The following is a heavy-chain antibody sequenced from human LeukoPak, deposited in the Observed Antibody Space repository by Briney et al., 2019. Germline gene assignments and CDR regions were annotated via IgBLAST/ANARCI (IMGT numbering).Heavy chain of an antibody. CDR1: GGSISSYY. Sequence: SETLSLTCTVSGGSISSYYWSWIRQPPGKGLEWIGFIYSSGSTNSNPSLRSRVTISVDTSKNQFSLKLSSVTAADTAVYYCARTYFFDYWGQGTLVTVSS. CDR2: IYSSGST. J-gene: IGHJ4*02. V-gene: IGHV4-59*01. CDR3: ARTYFFDY.